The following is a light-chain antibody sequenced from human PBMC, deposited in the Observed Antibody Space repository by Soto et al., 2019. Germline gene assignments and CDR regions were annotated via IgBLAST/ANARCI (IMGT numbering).Light chain of an antibody. CDR2: DAS. V-gene: IGKV3-11*01. J-gene: IGKJ1*01. CDR3: QQRSNWPT. CDR1: QSVSSY. Sequence: EIVLTQSPGTLSLSPGERATLSCRASQSVSSYLAWYQQKPGQAPRLLIYDASNRATGIPARFSGSGSGTDFPLTISSLEPEDFAVYYCQQRSNWPTFGQGTKVEIK.